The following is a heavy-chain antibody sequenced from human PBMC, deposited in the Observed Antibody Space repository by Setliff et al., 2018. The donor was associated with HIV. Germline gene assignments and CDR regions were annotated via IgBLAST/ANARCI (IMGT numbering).Heavy chain of an antibody. CDR1: GFTFSSYE. CDR2: ISGSGSTI. Sequence: PGGSLRLSCAASGFTFSSYEMNWVRQAPGKGLEWIAYISGSGSTIYYADSVKGRFTISRDNAKNSLYLHMDSLRAEDTAVYYCATALHSYDSTEGRWAFDIWGQGTMVTVSS. J-gene: IGHJ3*02. V-gene: IGHV3-48*03. D-gene: IGHD3-22*01. CDR3: ATALHSYDSTEGRWAFDI.